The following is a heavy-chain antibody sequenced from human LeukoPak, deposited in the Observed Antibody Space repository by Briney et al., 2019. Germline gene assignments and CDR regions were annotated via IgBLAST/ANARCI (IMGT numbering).Heavy chain of an antibody. CDR1: RFTFSSYA. D-gene: IGHD6-6*01. J-gene: IGHJ4*02. CDR3: AKRVPYSSSSVYFDF. V-gene: IGHV3-23*01. CDR2: ITDTGSRA. Sequence: GGSLRLSCVASRFTFSSYAMSWVRQAPGKGLEWGSSITDTGSRAYYADSVKGRFTISRDNPKNTVYLQMNSLRAEDTALYYCAKRVPYSSSSVYFDFWGLGTLVTVSS.